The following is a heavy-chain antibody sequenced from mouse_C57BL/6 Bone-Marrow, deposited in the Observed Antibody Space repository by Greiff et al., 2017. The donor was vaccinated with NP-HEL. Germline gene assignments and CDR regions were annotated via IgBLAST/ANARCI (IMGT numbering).Heavy chain of an antibody. CDR1: GYTFTSYW. J-gene: IGHJ2*01. V-gene: IGHV1-69*01. CDR3: ARGHFDD. Sequence: QVQLQQPGAELVMPGASVKLSCKASGYTFTSYWMHWVKQRPGQGLEWIGEIDPSDSYTNYNQKFKGKSTLTVDKSSSTAYMQLSSQTSEDSAVYYCARGHFDDWGQGTTLTVSS. CDR2: IDPSDSYT.